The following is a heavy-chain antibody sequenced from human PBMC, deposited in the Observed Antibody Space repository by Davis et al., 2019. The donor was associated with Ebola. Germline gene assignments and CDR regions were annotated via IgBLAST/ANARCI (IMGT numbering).Heavy chain of an antibody. D-gene: IGHD1-26*01. CDR2: ISYDGSNK. Sequence: PGGSLRLSCAASGFTFSSYGMHWVRQAPGKGLEWVAVISYDGSNKYYADSVKGRFTISRDNSKNTLYLQMNSLRAEDTAVYYCALGELLDYWGQGTLVTVSS. J-gene: IGHJ4*02. CDR1: GFTFSSYG. CDR3: ALGELLDY. V-gene: IGHV3-30*03.